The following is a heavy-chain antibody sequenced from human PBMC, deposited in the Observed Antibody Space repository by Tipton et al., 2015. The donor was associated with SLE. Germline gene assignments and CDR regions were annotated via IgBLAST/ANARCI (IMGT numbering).Heavy chain of an antibody. CDR1: GFLFSTYS. CDR2: ISTSSSII. V-gene: IGHV3-48*01. J-gene: IGHJ4*02. Sequence: SLRLSCAASGFLFSTYSMNWVRQAPGKGLELVSSISTSSSIIYYADSVKGRFTISRDNAKNSLYLQMNSLRAEDTAVYYCARGQVDYWGQGTLVTVSS. CDR3: ARGQVDY.